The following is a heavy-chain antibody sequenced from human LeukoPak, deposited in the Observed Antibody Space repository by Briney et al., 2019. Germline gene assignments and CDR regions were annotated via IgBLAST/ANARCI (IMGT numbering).Heavy chain of an antibody. D-gene: IGHD3-10*01. CDR3: ARGGTEASSGDY. Sequence: ASVKVSCKASGYTFTAYFMHWVRQAPGQGLEWMGLINPNSGVTNYAQKFQGRVTMTRDTSITTAYMDLSRLAYDDTAVYYCARGGTEASSGDYWGQGTLVTVSS. CDR1: GYTFTAYF. V-gene: IGHV1-2*06. CDR2: INPNSGVT. J-gene: IGHJ4*02.